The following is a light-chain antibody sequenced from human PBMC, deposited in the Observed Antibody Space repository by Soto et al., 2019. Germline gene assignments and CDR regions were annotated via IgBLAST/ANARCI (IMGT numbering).Light chain of an antibody. CDR1: QSINNY. CDR2: KAS. V-gene: IGKV1-5*03. Sequence: DIQMTQSPAALSASVGDRVTITCRASQSINNYLAWYQQKPGEAPKLLIHKASSLESGVPSRFSGSGSGTGFTLTISSLQPDDCATYYCQQYNSYWTFGQGTKVDIK. J-gene: IGKJ1*01. CDR3: QQYNSYWT.